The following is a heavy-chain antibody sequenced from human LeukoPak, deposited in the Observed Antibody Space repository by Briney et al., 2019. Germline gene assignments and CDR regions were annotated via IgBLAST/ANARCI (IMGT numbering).Heavy chain of an antibody. CDR2: IYHSGST. CDR1: GGSISSYY. V-gene: IGHV4-38-2*02. CDR3: ARDRQAVAGTGNWFDP. Sequence: SETLSLTCTVSGGSISSYYWSWIRQPPGKGLEWIGSIYHSGSTYYNPSLKSRVTISVDTSKNQFSLKLSSVTAADTAVYYCARDRQAVAGTGNWFDPWGQGTLVTVSS. D-gene: IGHD6-19*01. J-gene: IGHJ5*02.